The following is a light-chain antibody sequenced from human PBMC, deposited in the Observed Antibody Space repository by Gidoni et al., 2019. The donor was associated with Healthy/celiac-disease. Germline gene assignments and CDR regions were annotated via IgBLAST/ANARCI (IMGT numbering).Light chain of an antibody. Sequence: EIVLTQSPGTLSLSPGERATLSCRASQSVSSSYLAWYQQKPGQAPRLLIYGASSRATGIPDRFSGSGSGTDFTITISRLEPEDFAVYYCQQYGSSPVTFGQVTKVEIK. CDR2: GAS. CDR3: QQYGSSPVT. J-gene: IGKJ1*01. CDR1: QSVSSSY. V-gene: IGKV3-20*01.